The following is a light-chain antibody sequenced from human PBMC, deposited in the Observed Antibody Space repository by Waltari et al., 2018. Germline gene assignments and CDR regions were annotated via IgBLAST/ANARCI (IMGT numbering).Light chain of an antibody. Sequence: SYELTQPPSVSVSPGQTASITCSGAKLVEKYACWYQQKPGQSPVLFISQDNKRPSGISERFSGSNSGNTATLTISGTQAMDEADYYCQAWDSSTAVFGGGTRLTVL. CDR1: KLVEKY. J-gene: IGLJ3*02. CDR3: QAWDSSTAV. CDR2: QDN. V-gene: IGLV3-1*01.